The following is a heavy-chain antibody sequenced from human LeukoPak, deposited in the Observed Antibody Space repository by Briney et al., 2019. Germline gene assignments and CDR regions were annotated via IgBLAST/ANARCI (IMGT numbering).Heavy chain of an antibody. D-gene: IGHD3-22*01. CDR2: IRSKAYGGTT. J-gene: IGHJ4*02. V-gene: IGHV3-49*04. CDR3: TRGFHYYDSSGRSYYFDY. CDR1: GFTFSDYA. Sequence: GGSLRVSCTASGFTFSDYAMSWVRQAPGKGLEWVGFIRSKAYGGTTEYAASVKGRFTISRDDSKSIAYLQMNSLKTEDTAVYYCTRGFHYYDSSGRSYYFDYWGQGTLVTVSS.